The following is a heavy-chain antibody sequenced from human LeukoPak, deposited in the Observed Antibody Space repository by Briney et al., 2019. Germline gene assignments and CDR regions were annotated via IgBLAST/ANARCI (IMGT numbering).Heavy chain of an antibody. J-gene: IGHJ4*02. CDR2: ISGSGGST. CDR3: ARDLRVISFDN. V-gene: IGHV3-23*01. Sequence: GGSLRLSCAASGFTFSSYAMSWVRQAPGRGLEWVSAISGSGGSTYYADSVKGRFTISRDNSKNTLYLQMNSLRAEDTAVYYCARDLRVISFDNWGQGTLVSVSS. CDR1: GFTFSSYA. D-gene: IGHD2-21*01.